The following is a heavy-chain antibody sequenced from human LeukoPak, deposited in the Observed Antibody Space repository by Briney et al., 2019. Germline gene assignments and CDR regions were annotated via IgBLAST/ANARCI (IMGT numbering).Heavy chain of an antibody. V-gene: IGHV1-2*02. CDR3: ARVRRYYYGMDV. Sequence: ASVKVSCKASGYTFTGYYMHWVRRAPGQGLEWMGWINPNSGGTNYAQKFQGRVTMTRDTSISTAYMELSRLRSDDTAVYYCARVRRYYYGMDVWGQGTTVTVSS. CDR1: GYTFTGYY. CDR2: INPNSGGT. J-gene: IGHJ6*02.